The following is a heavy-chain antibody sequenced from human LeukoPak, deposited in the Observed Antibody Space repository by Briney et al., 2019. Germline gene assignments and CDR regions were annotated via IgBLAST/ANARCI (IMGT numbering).Heavy chain of an antibody. CDR1: GFTFDDYN. CDR3: ARSAGGNYFDY. V-gene: IGHV3-21*01. CDR2: ISSGTNYI. J-gene: IGHJ4*02. Sequence: GGSLRLSCAASGFTFDDYNMNWVRQAPGKGLEWVSSISSGTNYIFEADSVKGRFTVTKDTALNSLSLQMNSLRADDTAVYYCARSAGGNYFDYWDQGTLVTVSS. D-gene: IGHD2-8*02.